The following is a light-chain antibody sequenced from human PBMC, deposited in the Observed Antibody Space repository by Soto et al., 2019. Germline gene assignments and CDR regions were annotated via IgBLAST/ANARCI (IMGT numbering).Light chain of an antibody. CDR2: VGTGGIVG. CDR1: SGYSNYK. J-gene: IGLJ3*02. CDR3: GTDHGSWSNFVRV. V-gene: IGLV9-49*01. Sequence: QSVLTQPPSASASLGASVTLTCTLSSGYSNYKVDWYQQRPGKGPRFVMRVGTGGIVGSKGDGIPDRFSVLGSGLNRYLTSKNIQEEDESDYHCGTDHGSWSNFVRVFGGGTKVTVL.